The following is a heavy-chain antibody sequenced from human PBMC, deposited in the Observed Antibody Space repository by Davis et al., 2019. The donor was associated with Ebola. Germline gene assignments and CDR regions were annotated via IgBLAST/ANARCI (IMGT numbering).Heavy chain of an antibody. CDR1: GYTFTSYA. CDR3: ARPQLVGPNYYYGMDV. J-gene: IGHJ6*02. D-gene: IGHD6-6*01. CDR2: INAGNGNT. V-gene: IGHV1-3*01. Sequence: ASVKVSCKASGYTFTSYAMHWVRQAPGQRLEWMGWINAGNGNTKYSQKFQGRVTITRDTSASTAYMELSSLRSEDTAVYYCARPQLVGPNYYYGMDVWGQGTTVTVSS.